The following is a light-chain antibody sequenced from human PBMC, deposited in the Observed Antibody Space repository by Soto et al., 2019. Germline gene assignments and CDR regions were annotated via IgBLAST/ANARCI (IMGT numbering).Light chain of an antibody. Sequence: EIVMTQSPLSLAVTPGEPAHISCSSSQSLLRSNGYDYLDWYLQKPGQSPQLLIYLGSNRASGVPDKFSGSGSGTDFTLTISRVEAEDVGLYYCMQALQAPLTFGQGTRVEIK. CDR1: QSLLRSNGYDY. CDR2: LGS. V-gene: IGKV2-28*01. J-gene: IGKJ1*01. CDR3: MQALQAPLT.